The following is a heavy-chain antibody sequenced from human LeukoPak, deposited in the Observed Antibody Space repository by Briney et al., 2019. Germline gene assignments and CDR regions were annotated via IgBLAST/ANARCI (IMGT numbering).Heavy chain of an antibody. CDR1: GDSISTYY. J-gene: IGHJ4*02. CDR2: VFHSGST. D-gene: IGHD3-22*01. Sequence: SETLSLTCTVSGDSISTYYWSWIRQPPGKGLEWIVYVFHSGSTNYNPSLKSRVTISVDTSKNQFSLILTSVTAADTAVYYCARAGNGYYPFDYWGQGTLVTVSS. CDR3: ARAGNGYYPFDY. V-gene: IGHV4-59*01.